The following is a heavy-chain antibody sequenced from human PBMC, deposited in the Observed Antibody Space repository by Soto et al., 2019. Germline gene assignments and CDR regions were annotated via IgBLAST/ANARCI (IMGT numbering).Heavy chain of an antibody. CDR3: ARGSLGLSPYYYYYMDV. CDR2: IYYSGST. CDR1: GGSINTYY. Sequence: SETLSLTCSVSGGSINTYYWNWIRQPPGKGLEWIGYIYYSGSTNYNPSLKSRVTISVDTSKNQFSLKLSSVTAADTAVYYCARGSLGLSPYYYYYMDVWGTGTTVNVSS. J-gene: IGHJ6*03. D-gene: IGHD3-10*01. V-gene: IGHV4-59*01.